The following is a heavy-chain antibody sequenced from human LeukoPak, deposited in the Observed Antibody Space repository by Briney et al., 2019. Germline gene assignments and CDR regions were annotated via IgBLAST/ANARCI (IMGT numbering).Heavy chain of an antibody. V-gene: IGHV4-38-2*01. CDR2: IYHSGST. CDR1: GGSFSDYY. CDR3: ARVPIVATTKGYYYYMDV. D-gene: IGHD5-12*01. Sequence: SGTLSLTCAVYGGSFSDYYWGWIRQPPGKGLEWIGSIYHSGSTYYNPSLKSRVTISVDTSKNQFSLKLSSVTAADTAVYYCARVPIVATTKGYYYYMDVWGKGTTVTVSS. J-gene: IGHJ6*03.